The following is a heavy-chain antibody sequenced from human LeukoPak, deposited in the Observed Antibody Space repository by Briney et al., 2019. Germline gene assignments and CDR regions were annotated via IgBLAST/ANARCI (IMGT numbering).Heavy chain of an antibody. Sequence: GSLRLSCAASGFTVSSNYMSWVRQAPGKGLEWVSVIYSGGSTYYADSVKGRFTISRDNSKNTLYLRMNSLRAEDTAVYYCASVLTGYSNSLPWGQGTLVTLFS. CDR1: GFTVSSNY. J-gene: IGHJ5*02. V-gene: IGHV3-66*02. CDR2: IYSGGST. CDR3: ASVLTGYSNSLP. D-gene: IGHD6-13*01.